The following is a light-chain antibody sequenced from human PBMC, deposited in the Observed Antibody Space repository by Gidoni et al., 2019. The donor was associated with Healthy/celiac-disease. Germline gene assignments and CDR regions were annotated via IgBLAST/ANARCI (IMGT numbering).Light chain of an antibody. Sequence: QSVLTPPPSVSGAPGQMVTISCTGSSSNIGAGYDVHWYQQLPGTAPKLLIYGNSNRPSGVPDRFSGSKSGTSASLAITGLQAEDEADYYCQSYDSSLSGYVVFGGGTKLTVL. CDR1: SSNIGAGYD. J-gene: IGLJ2*01. CDR2: GNS. V-gene: IGLV1-40*01. CDR3: QSYDSSLSGYVV.